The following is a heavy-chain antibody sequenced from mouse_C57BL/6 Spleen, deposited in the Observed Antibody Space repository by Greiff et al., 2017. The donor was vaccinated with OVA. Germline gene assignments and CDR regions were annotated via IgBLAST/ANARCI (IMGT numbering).Heavy chain of an antibody. CDR2: IYPSDSET. V-gene: IGHV1-61*01. J-gene: IGHJ3*01. CDR1: GYTFTSYW. D-gene: IGHD4-1*01. CDR3: ARRFAGYPFAY. Sequence: VQLQQSGAELVRPGSSVKLSCKASGYTFTSYWMDWVKQRPGQGLEWIGNIYPSDSETHYNQKFKDKATLTVDKSSSTAYMQLSSLTSEDSAVYYCARRFAGYPFAYWGQGTLVTVSA.